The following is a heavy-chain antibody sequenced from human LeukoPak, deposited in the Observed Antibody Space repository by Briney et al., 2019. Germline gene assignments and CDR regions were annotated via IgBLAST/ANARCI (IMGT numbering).Heavy chain of an antibody. J-gene: IGHJ5*02. CDR1: GYGFTSYW. Sequence: GESLKISCKGSGYGFTSYWIGWVRQMPGKGLEWMGIIYPGDSDTRYSPSFQGQVTISVDKSISTAYLQWSSLKASDTAMYYCARTGIAAAGTWWFDPWGQGTLVTVSS. CDR3: ARTGIAAAGTWWFDP. D-gene: IGHD6-13*01. V-gene: IGHV5-51*01. CDR2: IYPGDSDT.